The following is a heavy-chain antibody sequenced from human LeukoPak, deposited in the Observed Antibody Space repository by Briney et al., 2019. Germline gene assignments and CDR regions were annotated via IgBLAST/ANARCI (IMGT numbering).Heavy chain of an antibody. Sequence: GGSLRLSCAASGFTFSSYGMHRVRQAPGKGLEWVAVIWYDGSNKYYADSVKGRFTISRDNSKNTLYLQMNSLRAEDTAVYYCARDAYSYGYEVSYYYGMDVWGQGTTVTVSS. CDR2: IWYDGSNK. V-gene: IGHV3-33*01. J-gene: IGHJ6*02. D-gene: IGHD5-18*01. CDR3: ARDAYSYGYEVSYYYGMDV. CDR1: GFTFSSYG.